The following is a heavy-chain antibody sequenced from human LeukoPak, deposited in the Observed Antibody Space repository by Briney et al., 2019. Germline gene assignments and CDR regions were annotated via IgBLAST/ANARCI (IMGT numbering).Heavy chain of an antibody. Sequence: GGSLRLSCAASGFTVSSNYMSWVRQAPGNGLEWVSVIYSGGSTYYADSVKGRFTISRDNSKNTLYLQMNSLRAEDTAVYYCASSTTPYCGGDCPLDYWGQGTLVTVSS. CDR2: IYSGGST. CDR3: ASSTTPYCGGDCPLDY. D-gene: IGHD2-21*02. J-gene: IGHJ4*02. CDR1: GFTVSSNY. V-gene: IGHV3-66*02.